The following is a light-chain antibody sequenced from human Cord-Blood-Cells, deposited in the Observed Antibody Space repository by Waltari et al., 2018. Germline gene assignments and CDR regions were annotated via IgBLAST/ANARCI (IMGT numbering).Light chain of an antibody. CDR2: KAS. J-gene: IGKJ1*01. CDR3: QQYNSYSWT. CDR1: QSISSW. Sequence: IQMTQSPPTPSASVGDRVTITCRASQSISSWLARCQQKTGKAPKLLIYKASSLESGVPSRFSGSGSGTEFTLTISSLQPDDFATYYCQQYNSYSWTFGQGTKVEIK. V-gene: IGKV1-5*03.